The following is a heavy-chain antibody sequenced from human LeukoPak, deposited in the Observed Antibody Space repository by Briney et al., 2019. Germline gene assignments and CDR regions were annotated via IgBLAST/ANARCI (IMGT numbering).Heavy chain of an antibody. J-gene: IGHJ4*02. CDR3: ARAYCSTSSCSPGRF. D-gene: IGHD2-2*01. CDR1: GYTFTGYY. V-gene: IGHV1-2*02. Sequence: ASGKVSCKASGYTFTGYYMHWVRQAPGQGLEWMGWINPNSGDTNYAQKFQGRVTMTRDTSISTAYMELSRLTSDDTAAYYCARAYCSTSSCSPGRFWGQGTLVTVSS. CDR2: INPNSGDT.